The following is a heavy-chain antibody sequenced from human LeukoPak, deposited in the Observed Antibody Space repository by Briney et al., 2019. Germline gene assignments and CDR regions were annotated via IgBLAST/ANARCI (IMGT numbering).Heavy chain of an antibody. CDR3: AKSRELLNAEYFQH. D-gene: IGHD1-26*01. CDR2: ISGSGGST. J-gene: IGHJ1*01. Sequence: PGGSLRLSCAASGFTFSSYAMSWVRQAPGKGLERVSSISGSGGSTYYADSVKGRFIISRDNSKNTLYLQMNSLRAEDTAVYYCAKSRELLNAEYFQHWGQGTLVTVSS. CDR1: GFTFSSYA. V-gene: IGHV3-23*01.